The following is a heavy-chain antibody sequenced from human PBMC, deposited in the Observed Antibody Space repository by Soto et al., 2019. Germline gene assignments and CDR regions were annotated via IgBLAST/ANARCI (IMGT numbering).Heavy chain of an antibody. CDR1: GGSISSYY. CDR3: ARYLLGESSSWYPPSYDYYYGMDV. J-gene: IGHJ6*02. Sequence: SETLSLTSTVAGGSISSYYWSWIRQPPGKGLEWIGFIYYSGSTNYNPSLKSRVTISVDTSKNQFSLKLSSVTAADTAVYYCARYLLGESSSWYPPSYDYYYGMDVWGQGTTVTVSS. CDR2: IYYSGST. D-gene: IGHD6-13*01. V-gene: IGHV4-59*01.